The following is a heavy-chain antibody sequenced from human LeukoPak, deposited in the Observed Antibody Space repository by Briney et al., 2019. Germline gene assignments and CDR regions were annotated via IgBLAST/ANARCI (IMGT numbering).Heavy chain of an antibody. D-gene: IGHD4-17*01. CDR2: IYTSGST. J-gene: IGHJ6*02. Sequence: PSETLSLTCTVSGGSISSYYWSWIRQPAGKGLEWIGRIYTSGSTNYNPSLKSRVTMSVDTSKNQFSLKLSSATAADTAVYYCARVGYGDYFGYYYYGMDVWGQGTTVTVSS. CDR3: ARVGYGDYFGYYYYGMDV. CDR1: GGSISSYY. V-gene: IGHV4-4*07.